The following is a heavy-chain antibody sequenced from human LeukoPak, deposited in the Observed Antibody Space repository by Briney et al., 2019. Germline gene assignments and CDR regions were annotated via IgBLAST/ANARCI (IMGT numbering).Heavy chain of an antibody. CDR1: GGSISAYY. V-gene: IGHV4-4*07. Sequence: SETLSLTCVVSGGSISAYYWNWIRQPAGKGLEWIGRLHSSGETTSNPSLMSRATMSLDTSRNHFSLNLTSVTAADTAIYYCATMFGESSDFDHWGQGTLVTISS. CDR3: ATMFGESSDFDH. D-gene: IGHD3-10*02. J-gene: IGHJ4*02. CDR2: LHSSGET.